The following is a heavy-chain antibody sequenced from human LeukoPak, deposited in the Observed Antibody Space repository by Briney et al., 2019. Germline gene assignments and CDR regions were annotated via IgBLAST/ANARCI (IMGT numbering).Heavy chain of an antibody. CDR2: IYHSGST. CDR1: GGSISSGGYY. D-gene: IGHD1-26*01. Sequence: SETLSLTCTVSGGSISSGGYYWSWIRQPPGKGLEWIGYIYHSGSTYYNPSLKSRVTISVDRSKNQFSLSLSSVSAPDTAVYYCARSHGTGSYYKDAFDIWGQGTMVTVS. CDR3: ARSHGTGSYYKDAFDI. V-gene: IGHV4-30-2*01. J-gene: IGHJ3*02.